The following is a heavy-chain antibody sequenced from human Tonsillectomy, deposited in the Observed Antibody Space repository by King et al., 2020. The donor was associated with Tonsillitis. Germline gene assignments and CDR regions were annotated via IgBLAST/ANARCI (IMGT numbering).Heavy chain of an antibody. Sequence: VQLQESGPGLVKPSETLSLTCTVSGASMSGYYWSWIRQPPGKGLEWVGYIYPSGNTDYNPSHKSRVTISVNTSKIQFSLKLSSVTAADTAVYYCARHQPSGFDYWGQGTLVTVSS. V-gene: IGHV4-59*08. J-gene: IGHJ4*02. CDR2: IYPSGNT. CDR1: GASMSGYY. CDR3: ARHQPSGFDY.